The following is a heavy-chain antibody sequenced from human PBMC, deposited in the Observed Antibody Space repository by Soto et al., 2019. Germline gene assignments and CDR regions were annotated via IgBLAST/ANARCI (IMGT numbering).Heavy chain of an antibody. J-gene: IGHJ6*02. D-gene: IGHD1-26*01. CDR3: AIISGRYFYGMDV. Sequence: QVQLQESGPGLVKPSGTLSLTCAVSGGSISSSNWWSWVRQPPGKGLEWIGEIYHSGSTNYNPSLRSRVTISVHKSMNQFSLKLSSVTAADTAVYYCAIISGRYFYGMDVWGQGTTVPVSS. CDR2: IYHSGST. CDR1: GGSISSSNW. V-gene: IGHV4-4*02.